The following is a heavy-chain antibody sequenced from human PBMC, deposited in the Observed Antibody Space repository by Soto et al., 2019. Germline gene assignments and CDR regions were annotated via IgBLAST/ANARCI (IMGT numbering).Heavy chain of an antibody. Sequence: SVKVSCKASGCTLRSQAFNWVRQAPGQGLEWMGGIIPIFGSPNYAQKFQGRVTITADESSITAYMELSSVRSKDMAVYYCAGTVEIPYYYGMDVWGQGTKVTVSS. J-gene: IGHJ6*02. V-gene: IGHV1-69*13. CDR1: GCTLRSQA. CDR3: AGTVEIPYYYGMDV. D-gene: IGHD4-4*01. CDR2: IIPIFGSP.